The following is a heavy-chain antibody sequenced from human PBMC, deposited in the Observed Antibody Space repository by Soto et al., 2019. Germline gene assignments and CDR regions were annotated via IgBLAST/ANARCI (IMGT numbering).Heavy chain of an antibody. D-gene: IGHD2-2*01. CDR2: ISGSGGSA. Sequence: GGSLRLSCAASGFTFSSYAMSWVRQAPGKGLEWVSAISGSGGSAYYADSVKGRFTISRDNSKNTLYLQMNSLRAEDTAVYYCAKDPLSRQLLANFDYWGQGTLVTVAA. V-gene: IGHV3-23*01. CDR1: GFTFSSYA. CDR3: AKDPLSRQLLANFDY. J-gene: IGHJ4*02.